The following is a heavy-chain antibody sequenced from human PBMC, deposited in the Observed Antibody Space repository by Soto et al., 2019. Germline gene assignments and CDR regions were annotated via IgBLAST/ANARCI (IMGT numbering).Heavy chain of an antibody. D-gene: IGHD2-21*02. CDR1: GLTFGNYA. CDR3: AVTPNCGRDCSAASYWYFDI. J-gene: IGHJ2*01. V-gene: IGHV3-23*01. Sequence: EVQLLESGGGLVQPGGSVRLSCAASGLTFGNYAMSWFRQAPGKGLEWVSAIRGDSGRTYYADSVKGRVTISRDNSTNTLYLHMNTLRAEDTAVYYCAVTPNCGRDCSAASYWYFDIWGRGTLVTVSS. CDR2: IRGDSGRT.